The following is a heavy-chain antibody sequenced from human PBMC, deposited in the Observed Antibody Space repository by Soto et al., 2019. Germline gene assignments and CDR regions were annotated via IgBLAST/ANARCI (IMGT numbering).Heavy chain of an antibody. CDR3: ARAGPYSSGWYAEGY. J-gene: IGHJ4*02. V-gene: IGHV3-53*04. CDR2: IYSGGST. CDR1: GFTVSSNY. D-gene: IGHD6-19*01. Sequence: GGSLRLSCAASGFTVSSNYMSWVRQAPGKGLEWVSVIYSGGSTYYADSVKGRFTISGNNSKNKLYLQMNSLRAEDTAVYYCARAGPYSSGWYAEGYWGQGTLVTVSS.